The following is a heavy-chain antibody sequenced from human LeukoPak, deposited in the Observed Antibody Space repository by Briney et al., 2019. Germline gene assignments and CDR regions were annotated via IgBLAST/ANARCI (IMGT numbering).Heavy chain of an antibody. D-gene: IGHD5-12*01. Sequence: PGGSLRFSCAASGFTFSTYAMHWVRQAPGKGLEWVAVISVDGSNKYYADSVKGRFTISRDNSKNTLYMQMNSLRAEDTAVYYCAREDPATRHTGGSWNYWGQGTLVTVSS. CDR3: AREDPATRHTGGSWNY. V-gene: IGHV3-30*04. CDR2: ISVDGSNK. J-gene: IGHJ4*02. CDR1: GFTFSTYA.